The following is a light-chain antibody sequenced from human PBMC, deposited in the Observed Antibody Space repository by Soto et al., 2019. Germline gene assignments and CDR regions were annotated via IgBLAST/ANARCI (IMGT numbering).Light chain of an antibody. CDR2: WAS. V-gene: IGKV4-1*01. CDR3: QQYYTNSWS. CDR1: QSVLYSPNNKNY. J-gene: IGKJ1*01. Sequence: DIVMTQSPDSLAVSLGERATINCKSSQSVLYSPNNKNYLAWYQHKPGQPPKMLIYWASIRESGVPDRFSGSGSGTDFTLTISSLQSEDVAVYYCQQYYTNSWSVGQGNKVEIK.